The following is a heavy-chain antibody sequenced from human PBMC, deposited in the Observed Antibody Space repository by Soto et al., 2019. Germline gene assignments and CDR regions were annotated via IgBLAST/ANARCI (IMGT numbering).Heavy chain of an antibody. CDR1: GEAVGSGQSY. Sequence: QVQLQESGPGLVKPSETLSLLCFVSGEAVGSGQSYWNWVRQAPGKGLEWIGHTAVTGAMKNSASPKGRVTMSVDPSNNQISLTLTSVTAADSATYCCARGRADSAGSSFGRRMDVWGQGTTVTVAS. V-gene: IGHV4-61*01. CDR2: TAVTGAM. CDR3: ARGRADSAGSSFGRRMDV. D-gene: IGHD3-10*01. J-gene: IGHJ6*02.